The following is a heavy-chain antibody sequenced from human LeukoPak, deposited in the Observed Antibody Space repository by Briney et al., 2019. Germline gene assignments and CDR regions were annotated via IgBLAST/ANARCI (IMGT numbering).Heavy chain of an antibody. J-gene: IGHJ5*02. CDR1: GGSISSHY. Sequence: SETLSLTCTVSGGSISSHYWSWIRQPPGKGLEWIGRIYTSGSTKYNPSLKSRVTMSVDTSKNQFYLKLSSVTAAETAVYYCARDTESVVVPADILSWFGRWGQGTLVTVSS. D-gene: IGHD2-2*01. V-gene: IGHV4-4*07. CDR2: IYTSGST. CDR3: ARDTESVVVPADILSWFGR.